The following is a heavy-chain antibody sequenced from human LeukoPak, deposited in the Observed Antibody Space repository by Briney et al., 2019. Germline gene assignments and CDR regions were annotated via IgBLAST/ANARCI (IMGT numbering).Heavy chain of an antibody. D-gene: IGHD4-11*01. CDR2: IWYDGSNK. Sequence: AGGSLRLSCAASGFTFSSYGMHWVRQAPGKGLEWVAVIWYDGSNKYYADSVKGRFTISRDNSKNTLYLQMNSLRAEDTAVYYCARDISPYGYSNYGPLGGYGMDVWGQGTTVTVSS. CDR1: GFTFSSYG. J-gene: IGHJ6*02. V-gene: IGHV3-33*01. CDR3: ARDISPYGYSNYGPLGGYGMDV.